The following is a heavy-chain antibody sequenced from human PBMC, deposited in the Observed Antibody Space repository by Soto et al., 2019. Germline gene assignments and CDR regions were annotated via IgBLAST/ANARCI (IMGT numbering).Heavy chain of an antibody. CDR2: ISGSGGGT. Sequence: GGSLRLSCAASGFTFSSYAMSWVRQAPGRGLEWVSGISGSGGGTYYADSVKGRFTISRDNSKNTLYLQMNSLRAEDTAVYYCAKDPPFVVTTITDYFDSWGQGTLVTVSS. J-gene: IGHJ4*02. CDR1: GFTFSSYA. V-gene: IGHV3-23*01. D-gene: IGHD5-12*01. CDR3: AKDPPFVVTTITDYFDS.